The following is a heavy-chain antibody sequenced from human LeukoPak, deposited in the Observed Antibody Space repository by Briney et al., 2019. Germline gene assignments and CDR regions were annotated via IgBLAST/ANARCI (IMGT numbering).Heavy chain of an antibody. CDR2: IRYDGSNK. D-gene: IGHD2-15*01. CDR3: AKSGYCSGGSCGGSDY. J-gene: IGHJ4*02. CDR1: GFTFSNYG. V-gene: IGHV3-30*02. Sequence: PGGSLRLSCAASGFTFSNYGMHWVRQAPGKGLEWVAFIRYDGSNKYYADSVKGRFTISRDNSKNTLYLQMNSLRAEDTAVYYCAKSGYCSGGSCGGSDYWGQGTLVTVSS.